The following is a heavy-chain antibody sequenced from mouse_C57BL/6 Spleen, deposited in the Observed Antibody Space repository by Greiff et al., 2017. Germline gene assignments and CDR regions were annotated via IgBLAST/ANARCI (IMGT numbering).Heavy chain of an antibody. Sequence: QVQLQQSGAELVKPGASVKMSCKASGYTFTSYCITWVKQRPGQGLEWIGDIYPGSGSTNYNEKFQSKATLTVDTSSSTAYMQLSSQTSEDSAVYNCTREGVYYGSTYSFGYRGQGATLAVS. CDR3: TREGVYYGSTYSFGY. CDR2: IYPGSGST. J-gene: IGHJ2*01. D-gene: IGHD2-1*01. CDR1: GYTFTSYC. V-gene: IGHV1-55*01.